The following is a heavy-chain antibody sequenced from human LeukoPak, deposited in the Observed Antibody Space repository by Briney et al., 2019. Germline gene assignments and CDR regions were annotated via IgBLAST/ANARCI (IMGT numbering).Heavy chain of an antibody. Sequence: ASVKVSCKASGGTFSSYAISWVRQAPGQGLEWMGRIIPIFGTANYAQKFQGRVTITTDESTSTAYMELSSLRSEDTAVYYCARSPRVEMATMGAFDIWGQGTMVTVSS. J-gene: IGHJ3*02. CDR1: GGTFSSYA. V-gene: IGHV1-69*05. CDR3: ARSPRVEMATMGAFDI. D-gene: IGHD5-24*01. CDR2: IIPIFGTA.